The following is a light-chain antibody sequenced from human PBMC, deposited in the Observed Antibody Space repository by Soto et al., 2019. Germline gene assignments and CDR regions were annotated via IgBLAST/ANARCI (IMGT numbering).Light chain of an antibody. CDR2: EDI. CDR1: ISDVGRYNL. V-gene: IGLV2-23*01. J-gene: IGLJ2*01. Sequence: QSALTQPASVSGSPGQSITISCTGTISDVGRYNLVSWYQQHPDKAPKLIIYEDIERPSGVSHRFSGSTSGNTASLTISGLQTEDEVKYFCCSYARGARVVFGGGTKLTVL. CDR3: CSYARGARVV.